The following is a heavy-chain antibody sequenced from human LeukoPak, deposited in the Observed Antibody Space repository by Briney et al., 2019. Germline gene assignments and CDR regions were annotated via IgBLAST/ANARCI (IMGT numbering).Heavy chain of an antibody. CDR2: ISSSSSTR. CDR1: GFTFSSYS. V-gene: IGHV3-48*01. CDR3: AKNTKPTMITPDC. D-gene: IGHD4-23*01. J-gene: IGHJ4*02. Sequence: QSGGSLRLSCAASGFTFSSYSMNWVRQAPGKGLEWVSYISSSSSTRYYADSVKGRFTISRDNSKNTLYLQMNSLRAEDTAIYYCAKNTKPTMITPDCWGQGTLVTVSS.